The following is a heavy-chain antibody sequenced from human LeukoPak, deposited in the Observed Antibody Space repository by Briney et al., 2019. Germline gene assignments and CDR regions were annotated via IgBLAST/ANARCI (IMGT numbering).Heavy chain of an antibody. CDR3: ARRYYYDSSGSYAFDI. J-gene: IGHJ3*02. CDR2: IYPGDSDT. CDR1: GYSFTYYW. Sequence: GESLKISCKGSGYSFTYYWIGWVRQMPGEGLEWMGIIYPGDSDTRYSPSFQGQVTISADKSINTAYLQWSSLKASDTVLYYCARRYYYDSSGSYAFDIWGQGTMVTVSS. V-gene: IGHV5-51*01. D-gene: IGHD3-22*01.